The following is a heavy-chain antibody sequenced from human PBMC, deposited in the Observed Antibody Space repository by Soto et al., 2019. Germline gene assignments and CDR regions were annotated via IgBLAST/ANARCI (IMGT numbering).Heavy chain of an antibody. CDR3: ARGRGYSGSYGEKA. D-gene: IGHD1-26*01. J-gene: IGHJ5*02. CDR2: INHSGST. CDR1: GGSFSGYY. V-gene: IGHV4-34*01. Sequence: QVQLQQWGAGLLKPSETLSLTCAVYGGSFSGYYWSWIRQPPGKGLEWIGEINHSGSTNYNPSLKSRVTISVDTSKNQFSLKLSSVTAADTAVYYCARGRGYSGSYGEKAWGQGTLVTVSS.